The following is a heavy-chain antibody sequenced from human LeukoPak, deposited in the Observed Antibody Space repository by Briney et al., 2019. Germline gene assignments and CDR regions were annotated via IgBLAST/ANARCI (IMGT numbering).Heavy chain of an antibody. CDR2: INPNSGGT. V-gene: IGHV1-2*04. Sequence: ASVKVSCKASGGTFSSYAISWVRQAPGQGLEWMGWINPNSGGTNYAQKFQGWVTMTRDTSISTAYMELSRLRSDDTAVYYCARDGGTTYYDILTGPTTHYYGMDVWGQGTTVTVSS. CDR3: ARDGGTTYYDILTGPTTHYYGMDV. CDR1: GGTFSSYA. J-gene: IGHJ6*02. D-gene: IGHD3-9*01.